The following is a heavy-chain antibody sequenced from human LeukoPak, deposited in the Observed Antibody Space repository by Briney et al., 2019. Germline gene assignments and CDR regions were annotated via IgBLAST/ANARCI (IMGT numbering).Heavy chain of an antibody. CDR2: MNPNSGNT. V-gene: IGHV1-8*03. CDR3: ATGSFCGGDCYSYYFDY. D-gene: IGHD2-21*01. Sequence: GASVKVSCKASGYTFTSYDINWVRQATGQGLEWMGWMNPNSGNTGYAQKFQGRVPITRNTSISTAYMELSSLRSEDTAVYYCATGSFCGGDCYSYYFDYWGQGTLVTVSS. CDR1: GYTFTSYD. J-gene: IGHJ4*02.